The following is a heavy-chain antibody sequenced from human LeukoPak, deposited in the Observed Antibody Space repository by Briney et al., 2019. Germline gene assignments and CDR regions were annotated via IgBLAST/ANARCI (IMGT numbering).Heavy chain of an antibody. J-gene: IGHJ4*02. Sequence: PGGSLGLSCAASGFTFRNYVIHWVRQAPRKGQEWVSAISGSGGSTYYADSVKGRFTISRDNSKNTLYLQMNSLRAEDTAVYYCAKPLWFGPYFDYWGQGTLVTVSS. CDR1: GFTFRNYV. D-gene: IGHD3-10*01. CDR2: ISGSGGST. CDR3: AKPLWFGPYFDY. V-gene: IGHV3-23*01.